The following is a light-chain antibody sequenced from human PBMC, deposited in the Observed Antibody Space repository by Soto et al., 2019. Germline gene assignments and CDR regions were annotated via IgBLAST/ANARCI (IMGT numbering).Light chain of an antibody. V-gene: IGKV1D-13*01. J-gene: IGKJ5*01. Sequence: IKMTPSTSTLSATAGDRVTITCRASQGISSALAWYQQKPGKAPKLLIYDASSLESGVPSRFSGSGSGTDFTLTISSLQPEDFATYYCQQFNNYLITFGQGTRLEIK. CDR3: QQFNNYLIT. CDR2: DAS. CDR1: QGISSA.